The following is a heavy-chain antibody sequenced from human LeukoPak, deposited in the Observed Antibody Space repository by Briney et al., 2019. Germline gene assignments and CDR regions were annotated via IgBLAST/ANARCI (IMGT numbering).Heavy chain of an antibody. CDR3: ARFWGIAVAGRRRGGFDY. D-gene: IGHD6-19*01. J-gene: IGHJ4*02. CDR1: GGSFSGYY. Sequence: SETLSLTCAVYGGSFSGYYWSWIRQPPGKGLEWIGEINHSGSTNYNPSLKSRVTISVDTSKNQFSLKLSSVTAADTAVYYCARFWGIAVAGRRRGGFDYWGQGTLVTVSS. V-gene: IGHV4-34*01. CDR2: INHSGST.